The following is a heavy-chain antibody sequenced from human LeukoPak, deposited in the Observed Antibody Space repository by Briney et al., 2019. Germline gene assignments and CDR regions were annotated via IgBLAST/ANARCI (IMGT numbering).Heavy chain of an antibody. CDR1: GFTFSSYS. CDR2: ISSSSSYI. CDR3: ARVGSTAEAGTPDY. D-gene: IGHD6-13*01. J-gene: IGHJ4*02. V-gene: IGHV3-21*06. Sequence: SGGSLRLSCAASGFTFSSYSMNWVRQAPGKGLEWVSSISSSSSYIYYADSVKGRFTVSRDNAKNSLSLELNSLRVDDTAIYYCARVGSTAEAGTPDYWGQGTLVTVSS.